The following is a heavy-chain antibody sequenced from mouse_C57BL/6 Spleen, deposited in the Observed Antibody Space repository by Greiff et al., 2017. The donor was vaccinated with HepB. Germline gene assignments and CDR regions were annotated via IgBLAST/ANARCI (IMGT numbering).Heavy chain of an antibody. V-gene: IGHV5-6*01. Sequence: EVKLMESGGDLVKPGGSLKLSCAASGFTFSSYGMSWVRQTPDKRLEWVATISSGGSYTYYPDSVKGRFTISRDNAKNTLYLQMSSLKSEDTAMYYCARLYDYDVWFAYWGQGTLVTVSA. D-gene: IGHD2-4*01. J-gene: IGHJ3*01. CDR3: ARLYDYDVWFAY. CDR1: GFTFSSYG. CDR2: ISSGGSYT.